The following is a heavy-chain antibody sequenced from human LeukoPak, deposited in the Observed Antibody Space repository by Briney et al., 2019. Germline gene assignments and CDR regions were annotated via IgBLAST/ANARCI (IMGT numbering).Heavy chain of an antibody. J-gene: IGHJ4*02. V-gene: IGHV4-38-2*01. D-gene: IGHD3-10*01. CDR1: GYSISRGYY. CDR2: IYHTGST. CDR3: ARAGWIITSGIDY. Sequence: SETLSLTCGVSGYSISRGYYWAWIRQPPGRGLGWIGTIYHTGSTYYTPSLGSRVTISVDTSKNEFSLNLNSVTAADTAVYYCARAGWIITSGIDYWGQGALVTVSS.